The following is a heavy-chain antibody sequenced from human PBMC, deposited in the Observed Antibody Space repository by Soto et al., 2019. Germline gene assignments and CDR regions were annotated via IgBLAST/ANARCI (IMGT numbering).Heavy chain of an antibody. D-gene: IGHD4-17*01. CDR2: IYYSGST. CDR1: GGSISSSSYY. CDR3: AGRGYGDYYFDY. Sequence: PSETLSLTCTVSGGSISSSSYYWGWIRQPPGKGLEWIGSIYYSGSTYYNPSLKSRVTISVDTSKNQFSLKLSSVTAADTAVYYCAGRGYGDYYFDYWGQGTLVTVSS. V-gene: IGHV4-39*01. J-gene: IGHJ4*02.